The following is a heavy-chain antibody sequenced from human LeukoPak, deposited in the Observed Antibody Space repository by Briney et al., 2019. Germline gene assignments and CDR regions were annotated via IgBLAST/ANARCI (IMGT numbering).Heavy chain of an antibody. J-gene: IGHJ4*02. Sequence: PGGSLRLSCAASGFTFSSYWMSWVRQAPGKGLEWVANIKQDGSEKYYVDSVKGRFTISRDNAKNSLYLQMNSLRAEDTAVYYCARDKINFDWLLYSWGQGTLVTVSS. CDR1: GFTFSSYW. V-gene: IGHV3-7*01. CDR2: IKQDGSEK. CDR3: ARDKINFDWLLYS. D-gene: IGHD3-9*01.